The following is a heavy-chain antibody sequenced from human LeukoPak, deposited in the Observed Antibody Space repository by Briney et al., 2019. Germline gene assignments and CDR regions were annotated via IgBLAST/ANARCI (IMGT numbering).Heavy chain of an antibody. CDR1: GHTFTGYY. CDR2: INPNSGGT. V-gene: IGHV1-2*02. D-gene: IGHD3-16*01. Sequence: GASVKVSCKASGHTFTGYYMHWVRQAPGQGLEWMGWINPNSGGTNYAQKFQGRVTMTRDTSISTAYMELSRLRSDDTAVYYCARAGGESLYYFDYWGQGTLVTVSS. J-gene: IGHJ4*02. CDR3: ARAGGESLYYFDY.